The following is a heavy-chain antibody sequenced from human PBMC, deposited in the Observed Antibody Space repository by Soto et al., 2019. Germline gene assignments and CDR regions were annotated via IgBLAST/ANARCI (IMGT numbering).Heavy chain of an antibody. Sequence: SVKVSCKASGGTFSSYAISWVRQAPGQGLEWMGGIIPIFGTANYAQKFQGRVTITADESTSTAYMELSSLRSEDTAVYYCAREYTFEYPSDIVAKKDVYGMDVWGQGTTVTVSS. CDR1: GGTFSSYA. V-gene: IGHV1-69*13. CDR3: AREYTFEYPSDIVAKKDVYGMDV. D-gene: IGHD5-12*01. J-gene: IGHJ6*02. CDR2: IIPIFGTA.